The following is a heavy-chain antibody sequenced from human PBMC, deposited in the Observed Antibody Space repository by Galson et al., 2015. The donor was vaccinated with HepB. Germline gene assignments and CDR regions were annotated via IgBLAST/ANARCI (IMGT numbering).Heavy chain of an antibody. J-gene: IGHJ3*02. CDR3: AKRRGGSYYDAFDI. D-gene: IGHD1-26*01. CDR2: ISVSGGST. CDR1: YA. V-gene: IGHV3-23*01. Sequence: YAMSWVRQAPGKGLEWVSAISVSGGSTYYADSVKGRFTVSRDNSKNTLYLQMNSLRAEDTALYYCAKRRGGSYYDAFDIWGQGTMVTVSS.